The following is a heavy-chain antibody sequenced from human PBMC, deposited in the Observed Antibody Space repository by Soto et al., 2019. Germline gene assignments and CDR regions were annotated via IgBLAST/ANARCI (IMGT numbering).Heavy chain of an antibody. V-gene: IGHV1-69*13. Sequence: SVKVSCKASGGTFSSYAISWVRQAPGQGLEWMGGIIPIFGTANYAQKFQGRVTITADESTSTAYMELSSLRSEDTAVYYCVRPQSTANDAFDIWGQGTMVTVSS. CDR3: VRPQSTANDAFDI. J-gene: IGHJ3*02. CDR2: IIPIFGTA. D-gene: IGHD4-17*01. CDR1: GGTFSSYA.